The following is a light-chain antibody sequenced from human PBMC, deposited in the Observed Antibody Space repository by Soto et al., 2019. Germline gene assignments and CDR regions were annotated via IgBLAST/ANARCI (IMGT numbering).Light chain of an antibody. Sequence: EIVLAQSPGTLSLSPGERATLSCRASQSISSKYLVWYQQKPGQAPRLLIYATSSRATGIPDRFSGSGSVTDFTLTISRLEPEDFAVYHCQQFGTSPWTFGQGTKVDIK. V-gene: IGKV3-20*01. CDR3: QQFGTSPWT. CDR1: QSISSKY. CDR2: ATS. J-gene: IGKJ1*01.